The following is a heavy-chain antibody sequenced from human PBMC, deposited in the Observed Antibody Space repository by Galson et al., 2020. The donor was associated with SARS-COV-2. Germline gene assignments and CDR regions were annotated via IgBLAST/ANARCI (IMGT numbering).Heavy chain of an antibody. D-gene: IGHD4-17*01. Sequence: GGSLRLSCAASGFTFSRYAMSWVRPAPGKGLEWVSSASAGGASTYHADSVKGRFTLSRDNSTNTLFLQMNSLRVEDTALYYCAKDQGNDYGDQLDYWGQGTLVVVSS. CDR1: GFTFSRYA. J-gene: IGHJ4*02. CDR3: AKDQGNDYGDQLDY. CDR2: ASAGGAST. V-gene: IGHV3-23*01.